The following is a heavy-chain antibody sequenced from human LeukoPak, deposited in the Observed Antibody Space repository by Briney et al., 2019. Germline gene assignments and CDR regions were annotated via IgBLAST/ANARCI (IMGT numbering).Heavy chain of an antibody. CDR3: ARAVAGTWEAFDI. CDR2: ISSSGSTI. J-gene: IGHJ3*02. CDR1: GFTFSSYE. D-gene: IGHD6-19*01. V-gene: IGHV3-48*03. Sequence: GGSLRLSCAASGFTFSSYEMNWVRQAPGKGLEWVSYISSSGSTIYYADSVKGRFTISRDNAKNSLYLQMNSLRAEDTAVYYCARAVAGTWEAFDIRGQGTMVTVSS.